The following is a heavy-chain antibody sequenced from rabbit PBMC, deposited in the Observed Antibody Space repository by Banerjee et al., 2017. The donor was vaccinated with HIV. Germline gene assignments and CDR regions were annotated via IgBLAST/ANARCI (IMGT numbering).Heavy chain of an antibody. V-gene: IGHV1S40*01. CDR2: IYTGGSGST. CDR1: GFSFSSSYY. J-gene: IGHJ4*01. Sequence: QQLVESGGGLVKPGASLTLTCTASGFSFSSSYYMCWVRQAPGKGLEWIACIYTGGSGSTYYASWAKGRFTISKTSSTTVTLQMTSLTAADTATYFCARRAGYSGYGFNLWGPGTLVTVS. CDR3: ARRAGYSGYGFNL. D-gene: IGHD7-1*01.